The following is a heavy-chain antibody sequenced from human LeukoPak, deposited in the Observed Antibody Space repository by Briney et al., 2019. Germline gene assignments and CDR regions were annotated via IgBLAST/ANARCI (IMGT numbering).Heavy chain of an antibody. Sequence: GRSLRLSCAASGFTFSSYAMSWVRQAPGKGLEWVSAISGSGGSTYYADSVKGRFTISRDNSKNTLYLQMNSLRAEDTAVYYCAKVLGRGYSYGFFADYWGQGTLVTVSS. CDR2: ISGSGGST. CDR1: GFTFSSYA. V-gene: IGHV3-23*01. J-gene: IGHJ4*02. D-gene: IGHD5-18*01. CDR3: AKVLGRGYSYGFFADY.